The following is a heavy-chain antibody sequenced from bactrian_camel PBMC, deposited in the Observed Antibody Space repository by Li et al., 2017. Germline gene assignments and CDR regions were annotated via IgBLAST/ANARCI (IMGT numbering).Heavy chain of an antibody. D-gene: IGHD2*01. J-gene: IGHJ4*01. V-gene: IGHV3S53*01. CDR1: GYAWRTYC. CDR3: AAVNSPPPVSVLCSRGYHSSYSTRIKY. Sequence: HVQLVESGGGSVQAGGSLRLSCLASGYAWRTYCKGWFRQTPGKERERVAAIDSDGSIAYADSVKGRFTVSQDNAKNAVYLQMNLLKPEDTGVYYCAAVNSPPPVSVLCSRGYHSSYSTRIKYWGQGTQVTVS. CDR2: IDSDGSI.